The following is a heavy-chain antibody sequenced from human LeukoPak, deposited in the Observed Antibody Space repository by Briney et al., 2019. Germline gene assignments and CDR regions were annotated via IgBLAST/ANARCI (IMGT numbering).Heavy chain of an antibody. CDR1: GFTFNNYA. D-gene: IGHD1-26*01. V-gene: IGHV3-23*01. Sequence: GGSLRLSCAASGFTFNNYAMTWVRQAPGKGLEWVSSISGSGDNMDYADSVKGRFTISRDNSENTPYLQMNSLRGEDTAVYYCARDGYSGSYYRLYYFFMDVWGKGTTVTVSS. CDR2: ISGSGDNM. CDR3: ARDGYSGSYYRLYYFFMDV. J-gene: IGHJ6*03.